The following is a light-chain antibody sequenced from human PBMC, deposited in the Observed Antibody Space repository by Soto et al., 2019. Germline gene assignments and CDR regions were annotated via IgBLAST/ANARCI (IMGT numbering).Light chain of an antibody. CDR3: HQYNNWSWT. CDR2: GAS. Sequence: EIVLTQSPGTLSLSPGERATLSCRASQSVSSSSLAWYQHKPGQAPRLLIYGASSRATGISDRFSGSGSGTDFTLIISRLEPEDLAVYYCHQYNNWSWTFGQGTQVEVK. CDR1: QSVSSSS. V-gene: IGKV3-20*01. J-gene: IGKJ1*01.